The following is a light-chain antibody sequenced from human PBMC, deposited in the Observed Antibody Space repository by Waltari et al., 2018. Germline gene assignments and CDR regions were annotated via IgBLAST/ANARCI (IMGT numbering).Light chain of an antibody. J-gene: IGKJ2*01. CDR3: QQSNSLPYT. CDR1: QSISNW. Sequence: DIQMTQAPSTLSASVGDRVTITCRARQSISNWLAWYQHKPGKAAKLLVYTASSLESVVPSRFSCSGSGTEFTLTISSLQPDDFATYYCQQSNSLPYTFGQGTKLEIK. V-gene: IGKV1-5*03. CDR2: TAS.